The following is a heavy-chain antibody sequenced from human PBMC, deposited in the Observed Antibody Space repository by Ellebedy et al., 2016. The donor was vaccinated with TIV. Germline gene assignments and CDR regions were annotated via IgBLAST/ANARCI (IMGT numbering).Heavy chain of an antibody. CDR2: INPNSGGT. CDR3: ARDGGSYSDFDY. D-gene: IGHD1-26*01. CDR1: GYTFTGYY. J-gene: IGHJ4*02. V-gene: IGHV1-2*04. Sequence: AASVKVSCKASGYTFTGYYMHWVRQAPGQGLEWMGWINPNSGGTNYAQKFQGWVTMTRDTSTSTAYMELRRLRSDDKAVYYCARDGGSYSDFDYWGQGTLVTVSS.